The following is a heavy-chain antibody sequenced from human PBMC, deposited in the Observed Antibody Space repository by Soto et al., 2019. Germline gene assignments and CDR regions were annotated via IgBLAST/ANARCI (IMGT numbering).Heavy chain of an antibody. V-gene: IGHV5-51*01. Sequence: PGESLKISCKGSGYSFTGYWIAWVRQMPGKGLEWMGIIYPGDSDTRYSPSFQGQVTISADKSIGTAYLQWSSLKASDTAMYYCARHVGRGKIPYYYYGMDVWGQGTTVTSP. J-gene: IGHJ6*02. CDR1: GYSFTGYW. CDR2: IYPGDSDT. D-gene: IGHD3-10*01. CDR3: ARHVGRGKIPYYYYGMDV.